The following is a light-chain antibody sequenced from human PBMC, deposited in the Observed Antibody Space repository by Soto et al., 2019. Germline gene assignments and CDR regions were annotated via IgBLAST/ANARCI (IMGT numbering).Light chain of an antibody. CDR1: SSDVGGYNY. V-gene: IGLV2-14*01. J-gene: IGLJ2*01. CDR3: CSYTSSSTLVV. Sequence: QSDLTQPASVSGSPGQSITISCTGTSSDVGGYNYVSWYQQHPGKAPKLMIYDVSNRPSGFSNRFSGSKSGNTASLTISGLQAEDEADYYCCSYTSSSTLVVFGGGTKLTVL. CDR2: DVS.